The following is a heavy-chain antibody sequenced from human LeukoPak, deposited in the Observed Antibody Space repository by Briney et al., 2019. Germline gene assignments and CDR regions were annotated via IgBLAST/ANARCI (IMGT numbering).Heavy chain of an antibody. J-gene: IGHJ3*02. V-gene: IGHV3-23*01. Sequence: GGSLRLSCAASGFTFSSYAMSWVRQAPGKGLEWVSAISGSGGSTYYADSVKGQFTISRDNSKNTLYLQMNSLRAEDTAVYYYANSGLLLHRDAFDIWGQGTMVTVSS. CDR1: GFTFSSYA. D-gene: IGHD3-22*01. CDR2: ISGSGGST. CDR3: ANSGLLLHRDAFDI.